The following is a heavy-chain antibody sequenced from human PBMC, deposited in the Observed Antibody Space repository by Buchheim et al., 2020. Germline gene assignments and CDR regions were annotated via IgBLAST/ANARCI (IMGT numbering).Heavy chain of an antibody. V-gene: IGHV3-30-3*01. D-gene: IGHD3-10*01. J-gene: IGHJ5*02. Sequence: QVQLVESGGGVVQPGRSLRLSCAASEFTFSSYTMHWVRQAPGKGLEWVAVISNDGNIKYYAASVKGRFTISRDNLKNTLYLQVNSLRAEDTAMYYCARAGEVYGSGTSYNFNWFGPWGQGTL. CDR3: ARAGEVYGSGTSYNFNWFGP. CDR2: ISNDGNIK. CDR1: EFTFSSYT.